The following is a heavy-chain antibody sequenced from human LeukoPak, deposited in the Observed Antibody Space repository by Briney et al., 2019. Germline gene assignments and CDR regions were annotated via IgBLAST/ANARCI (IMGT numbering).Heavy chain of an antibody. J-gene: IGHJ4*02. CDR2: IYYSGST. CDR1: GGSISSYC. Sequence: SETLSLTCTVSGGSISSYCWSWIRQPPGKGLEWIGYIYYSGSTNYNPSLKSRVTISVDTSKNQFSLKLSSVTAADTAVYYCARHRDGYNLWGQGTLVTVSS. V-gene: IGHV4-59*08. D-gene: IGHD5-24*01. CDR3: ARHRDGYNL.